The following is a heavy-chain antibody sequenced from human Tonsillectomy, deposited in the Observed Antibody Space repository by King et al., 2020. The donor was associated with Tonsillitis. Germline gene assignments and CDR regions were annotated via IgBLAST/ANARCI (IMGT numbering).Heavy chain of an antibody. V-gene: IGHV2-70*04. J-gene: IGHJ4*02. CDR3: ARIGPPVAGTEYYFDY. CDR1: GFSLDTSGMR. D-gene: IGHD3-10*01. CDR2: IDWDDDK. Sequence: HVTLKESGPALVKPTQTLTLTCTFSGFSLDTSGMRVSWIRQPPGKALEWLARIDWDDDKFYSTSLKTRLTISKDTSKNQVVLTMTNMDPVDTATYYCARIGPPVAGTEYYFDYWGQGTLVTVSS.